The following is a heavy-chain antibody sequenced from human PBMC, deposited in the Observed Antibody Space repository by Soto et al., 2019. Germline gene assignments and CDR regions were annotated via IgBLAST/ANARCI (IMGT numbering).Heavy chain of an antibody. CDR1: GFTFSSYA. J-gene: IGHJ4*02. CDR2: ISYDGSNK. CDR3: AKDRDYTRDQFHY. D-gene: IGHD2-2*02. V-gene: IGHV3-30-3*01. Sequence: GGSLILSCAASGFTFSSYAMHWVRQAPGKGLEWVAVISYDGSNKYYADSVKGRFTISRDNSRNTVFLHMDSLRAEDTAVYYCAKDRDYTRDQFHYWGQGNLVTVSS.